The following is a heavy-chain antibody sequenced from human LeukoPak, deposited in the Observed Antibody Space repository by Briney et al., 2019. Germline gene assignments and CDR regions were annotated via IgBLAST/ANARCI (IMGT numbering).Heavy chain of an antibody. V-gene: IGHV4-59*01. D-gene: IGHD5-24*01. Sequence: PSETLSLTCTVSGGSISSYYWSCIRQPPGKGLEWIGYIYYSGSTNYNPSLKSRVTISVDTSKNQFSLKLSSVTAADTAVYYCAREEIRSWFDPWGQGTLVTASS. J-gene: IGHJ5*02. CDR1: GGSISSYY. CDR3: AREEIRSWFDP. CDR2: IYYSGST.